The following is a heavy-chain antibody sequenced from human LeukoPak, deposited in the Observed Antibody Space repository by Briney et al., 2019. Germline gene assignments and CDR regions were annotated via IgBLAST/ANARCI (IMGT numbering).Heavy chain of an antibody. V-gene: IGHV3-30-3*01. Sequence: PGGSLRLSCAASGFTFSSYAMHWVRQAPGKGLEWVAVISYDGSNKYYADSVKGRFTISRDNSKNTLYLQMNSLRAEDTAVYYCAKEGDGLAYCGGDCYSPFDYWGQGTLVTVSS. CDR3: AKEGDGLAYCGGDCYSPFDY. D-gene: IGHD2-21*02. CDR2: ISYDGSNK. J-gene: IGHJ4*02. CDR1: GFTFSSYA.